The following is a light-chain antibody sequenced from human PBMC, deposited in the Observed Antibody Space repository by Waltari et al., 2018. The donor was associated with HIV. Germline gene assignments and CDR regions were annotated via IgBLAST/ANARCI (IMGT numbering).Light chain of an antibody. CDR2: GDS. J-gene: IGLJ2*01. Sequence: QSVLAQPPSASGTPGQRVTISCSGSRYNIGSNSVNWYQHFPGTAPKLLIYGDSLRPSGVPARFSGSKFGTSASLVITGLQSGDEADYYCSTWDDRLNGPVVFGGGTRLTVL. CDR1: RYNIGSNS. V-gene: IGLV1-44*01. CDR3: STWDDRLNGPVV.